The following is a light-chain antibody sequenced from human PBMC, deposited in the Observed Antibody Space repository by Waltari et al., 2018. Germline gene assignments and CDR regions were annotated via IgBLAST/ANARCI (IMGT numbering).Light chain of an antibody. CDR1: TLPKQY. J-gene: IGLJ2*01. CDR3: QSADSSGTPVI. V-gene: IGLV3-25*03. CDR2: KDS. Sequence: SFELTQPPSVSVSPGQTASITCSGNTLPKQYAYLYQQKPGQAPVLIMYKDSERPSGIPDRFAGSSSGTTVTLTISGVQAEDEADYYCQSADSSGTPVIFGGGTKLTVL.